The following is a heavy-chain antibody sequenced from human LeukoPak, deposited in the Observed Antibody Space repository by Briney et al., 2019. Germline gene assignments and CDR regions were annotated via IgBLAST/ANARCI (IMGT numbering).Heavy chain of an antibody. Sequence: PETLSLTCTVSGGSISSYYWSWIRQPPGKGLEWIGYIYYSGSTNYNPTLKSRVTISVDTSKNQFSLKLSSVTAADTAMYYCARPPSRGYSSSFEYWGQGTLVTVSS. CDR2: IYYSGST. J-gene: IGHJ4*02. D-gene: IGHD2-2*03. CDR1: GGSISSYY. V-gene: IGHV4-59*08. CDR3: ARPPSRGYSSSFEY.